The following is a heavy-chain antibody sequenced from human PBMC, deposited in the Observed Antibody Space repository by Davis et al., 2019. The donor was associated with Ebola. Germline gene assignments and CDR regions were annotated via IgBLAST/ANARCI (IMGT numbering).Heavy chain of an antibody. CDR1: GGSVSSGSYY. D-gene: IGHD2-15*01. CDR3: ARRCSGGSCYSYWNFDL. J-gene: IGHJ2*01. CDR2: IYNSGST. Sequence: SETLSLTCTVSGGSVSSGSYYWSWIRQPPGKGLEWIGYIYNSGSTNYNPSLKSRVTISVDTSKNQFSLKLSSVTAADTAVYYCARRCSGGSCYSYWNFDLWGRGTLVTVSS. V-gene: IGHV4-61*01.